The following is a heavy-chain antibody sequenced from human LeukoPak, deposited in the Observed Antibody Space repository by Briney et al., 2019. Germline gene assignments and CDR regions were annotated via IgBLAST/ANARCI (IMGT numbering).Heavy chain of an antibody. CDR1: GFTFSSYG. Sequence: GGSLRLSCAASGFTFSSYGMHWVRQAPGKGLEWVAVISYDGSNKYYADSVKGRFTISRDNSKNTLYLQMNSLRAEDTAVYYCARGATAYYFDYWGQGTLVTVSS. V-gene: IGHV3-30*03. J-gene: IGHJ4*02. CDR3: ARGATAYYFDY. D-gene: IGHD1-26*01. CDR2: ISYDGSNK.